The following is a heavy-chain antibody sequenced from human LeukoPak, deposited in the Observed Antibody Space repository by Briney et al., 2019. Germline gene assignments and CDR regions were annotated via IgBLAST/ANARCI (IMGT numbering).Heavy chain of an antibody. CDR1: GYRFTNYW. CDR2: IYPGDSDT. D-gene: IGHD3-3*01. V-gene: IGHV5-51*01. J-gene: IGHJ3*02. CDR3: ARKAYDGFWSGSDDAFDI. Sequence: GESLKISCKGSGYRFTNYWIGWVRQMPGKGLERMGIIYPGDSDTRYSPSFQGQVTISADKSISTAYLQWSSLKASDTAMYYCARKAYDGFWSGSDDAFDIWGQGTMVTVSS.